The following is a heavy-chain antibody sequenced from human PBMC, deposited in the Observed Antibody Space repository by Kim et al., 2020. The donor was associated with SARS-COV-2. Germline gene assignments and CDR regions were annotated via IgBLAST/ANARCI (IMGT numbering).Heavy chain of an antibody. V-gene: IGHV1-18*01. Sequence: ASVKVSCKASGYTFTSYGISWVRQAPGQGLEWMGWISAYNGNTNYAQKLQGRVTMTTDTSTSTAYMELRSLRSDDTAVYYCARDQVYYGSGSYYDYWGQGTLVTVSS. D-gene: IGHD3-10*01. CDR2: ISAYNGNT. CDR1: GYTFTSYG. CDR3: ARDQVYYGSGSYYDY. J-gene: IGHJ4*02.